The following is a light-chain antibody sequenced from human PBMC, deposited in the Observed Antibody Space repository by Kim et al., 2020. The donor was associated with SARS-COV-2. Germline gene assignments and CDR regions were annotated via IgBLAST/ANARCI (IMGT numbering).Light chain of an antibody. J-gene: IGKJ1*01. CDR3: MQDRQTPPWT. CDR1: QSLFHSNGYNY. V-gene: IGKV2-28*01. Sequence: DIVMTQSPLSLPVTPGEPASISCRSSQSLFHSNGYNYLDWYLQKPGQSPQLLIYLASNRASGVPDRFSGSGSGTDFTLKISRVEAEDVGRYYCMQDRQTPPWTFGPGTKVDIK. CDR2: LAS.